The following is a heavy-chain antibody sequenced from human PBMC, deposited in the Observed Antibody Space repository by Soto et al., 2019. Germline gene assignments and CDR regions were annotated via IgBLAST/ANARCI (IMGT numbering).Heavy chain of an antibody. J-gene: IGHJ6*02. Sequence: ASVKVSCKESGYTFTSYYMHWVRQAPGQGLEWMGIINPSGGSTSYAQKFQGRVTMTRDTSTSTVYMELSSLRSEDTAVYYCARGGDNVLRFLEWSLASYYYYGMDVWGQGTTVTVSS. CDR3: ARGGDNVLRFLEWSLASYYYYGMDV. CDR2: INPSGGST. V-gene: IGHV1-46*01. D-gene: IGHD3-3*01. CDR1: GYTFTSYY.